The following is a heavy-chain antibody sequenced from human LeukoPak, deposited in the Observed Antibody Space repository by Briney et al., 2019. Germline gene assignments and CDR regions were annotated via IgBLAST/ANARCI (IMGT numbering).Heavy chain of an antibody. V-gene: IGHV3-30*02. J-gene: IGHJ4*02. Sequence: PGGSLRLSCAASGFTFRRYSMSWVRQAPGKGLEWVAFIRYDGSNKYYADSVKGRFTISRDNSKNTLYLQMNSLRAEDTAVYYCAKRHRYSSGEGDYWGQGTLVTVSS. D-gene: IGHD6-19*01. CDR3: AKRHRYSSGEGDY. CDR1: GFTFRRYS. CDR2: IRYDGSNK.